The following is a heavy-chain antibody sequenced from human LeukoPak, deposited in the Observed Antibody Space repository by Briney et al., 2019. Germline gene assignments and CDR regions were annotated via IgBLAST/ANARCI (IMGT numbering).Heavy chain of an antibody. J-gene: IGHJ6*03. CDR1: GFTFSRYG. CDR3: AREGGRWLPLSRHYYYYMDV. Sequence: GGSLRLSCAASGFTFSRYGLLWVRQAPGKGLDVLAFIRYDGNNQYYADSVKGRFTISRDNSKNTFYLQMNSLRDEDTAVYYCAREGGRWLPLSRHYYYYMDVWGKGTTVTVSS. CDR2: IRYDGNNQ. D-gene: IGHD5-24*01. V-gene: IGHV3-30*02.